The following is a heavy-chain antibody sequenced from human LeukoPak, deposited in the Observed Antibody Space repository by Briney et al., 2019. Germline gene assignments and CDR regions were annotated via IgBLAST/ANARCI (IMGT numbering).Heavy chain of an antibody. CDR2: IYYSGST. V-gene: IGHV4-31*03. J-gene: IGHJ4*02. Sequence: PSETLSLTCTVSGGSISSGGYYWIWIRQHPGKGLEWVGYIYYSGSTYYNPSLKSRVTISVDTSKNQFSLKLSSVTAADTAVYYCARDPPYCSGGSCYSAGYYFDYWGQGTLVTVSS. D-gene: IGHD2-15*01. CDR1: GGSISSGGYY. CDR3: ARDPPYCSGGSCYSAGYYFDY.